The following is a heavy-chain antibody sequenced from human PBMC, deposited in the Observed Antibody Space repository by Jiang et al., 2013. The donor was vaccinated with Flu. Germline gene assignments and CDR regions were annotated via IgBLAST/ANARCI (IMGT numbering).Heavy chain of an antibody. Sequence: GPGLVKPSETLSLTCTVSGDSISSSTFYWGWIRQPPGKGLEWIGSFYYSGSTYYNPSLKSRVTISVDTSKNQFSLKLSSVTAADTAVYYCARLRGYCSGGSCLTPDYWGQGTLVTVSS. J-gene: IGHJ4*02. CDR3: ARLRGYCSGGSCLTPDY. CDR1: GDSISSSTFY. CDR2: FYYSGST. V-gene: IGHV4-39*01. D-gene: IGHD2-15*01.